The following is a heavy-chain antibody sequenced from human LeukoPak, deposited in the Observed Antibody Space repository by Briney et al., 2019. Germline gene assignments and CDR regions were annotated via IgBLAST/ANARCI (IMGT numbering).Heavy chain of an antibody. D-gene: IGHD5-12*01. V-gene: IGHV5-51*01. CDR2: IYPGDSDT. Sequence: NTGESLKISCKGSGYSFTSYWIGWVRQMPGKGLECMGIIYPGDSDTRYSPSFQGQVTISADKSISTAYLQWSSLKASDSAMYYCARLPSGYAPGHFHLWGQGTLVTVAS. CDR1: GYSFTSYW. CDR3: ARLPSGYAPGHFHL. J-gene: IGHJ1*01.